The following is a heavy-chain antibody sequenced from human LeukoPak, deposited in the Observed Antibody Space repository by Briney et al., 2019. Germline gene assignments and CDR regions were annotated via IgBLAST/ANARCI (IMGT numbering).Heavy chain of an antibody. CDR1: GYSISSGYY. D-gene: IGHD6-13*01. CDR2: IYHSGST. J-gene: IGHJ4*02. Sequence: SETLSLTCAVSGYSISSGYYWGWIRQPPGKGLEWIGSIYHSGSTYYNPSLKSRVTISVDTSKNQFSLKLSSVTAADTAVYYCARSVAAAVYFYYWGQGTLVTVSS. V-gene: IGHV4-38-2*01. CDR3: ARSVAAAVYFYY.